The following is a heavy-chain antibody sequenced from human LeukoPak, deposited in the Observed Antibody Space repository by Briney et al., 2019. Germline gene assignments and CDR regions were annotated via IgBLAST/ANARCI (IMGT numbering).Heavy chain of an antibody. D-gene: IGHD4-11*01. J-gene: IGHJ5*02. CDR3: ARARYSNYDRGMFWFDP. V-gene: IGHV4-59*01. CDR1: GGSISSYY. CDR2: IYYSGST. Sequence: AETLSLTCTVSGGSISSYYWSWIRQPPAKGLEWIGYIYYSGSTNYNPSLKSRVTISVDTSKNQFSLKLSSVTAADTAVYYCARARYSNYDRGMFWFDPWGQGTLVTVSS.